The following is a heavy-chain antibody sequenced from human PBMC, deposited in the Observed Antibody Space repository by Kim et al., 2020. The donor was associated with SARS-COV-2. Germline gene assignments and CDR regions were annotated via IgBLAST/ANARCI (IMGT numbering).Heavy chain of an antibody. D-gene: IGHD5-12*01. CDR3: ARDFDLRGYSGYDDLLYYFDY. Sequence: ASVKVSCKASGYTFTGYYMHWVRQAPGQGLEWMGRINPNSGGTNYAQKFQGRVTMTRDTSISTAYMELSRLRSDDTAVYYCARDFDLRGYSGYDDLLYYFDYWGQGTLVTVSS. J-gene: IGHJ4*02. V-gene: IGHV1-2*06. CDR2: INPNSGGT. CDR1: GYTFTGYY.